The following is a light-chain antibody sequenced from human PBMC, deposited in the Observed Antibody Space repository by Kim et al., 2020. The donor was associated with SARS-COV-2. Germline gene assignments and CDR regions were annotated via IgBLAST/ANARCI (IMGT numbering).Light chain of an antibody. CDR1: QSISSW. Sequence: QMHQSPDTLSASVGDRDTITCRASQSISSWLAWYQQKPGKAPKLLIYKASSLESGVPSRFSGSGSGTEFTLTISSLQPDDFATYYCQQYNSYLYTFGQGTKLEI. J-gene: IGKJ2*01. CDR3: QQYNSYLYT. CDR2: KAS. V-gene: IGKV1-5*03.